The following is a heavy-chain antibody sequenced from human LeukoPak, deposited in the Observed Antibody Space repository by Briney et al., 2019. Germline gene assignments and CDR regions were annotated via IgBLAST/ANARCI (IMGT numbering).Heavy chain of an antibody. CDR3: ATDGAARQWLVRTFDY. Sequence: GASVKVSCKVSGYTLTELSMHWVRQAPGKGLEWMGGFDPEDGETIYAQKFQGRVTMTEDTSTDTAYMELSSLRSEDTAVYYCATDGAARQWLVRTFDYWGQGTLVTVSS. CDR2: FDPEDGET. V-gene: IGHV1-24*01. D-gene: IGHD6-19*01. J-gene: IGHJ4*02. CDR1: GYTLTELS.